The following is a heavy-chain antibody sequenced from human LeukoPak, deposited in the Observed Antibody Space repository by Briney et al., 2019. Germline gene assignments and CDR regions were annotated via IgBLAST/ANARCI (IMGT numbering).Heavy chain of an antibody. J-gene: IGHJ4*02. CDR1: GYAFTRYY. Sequence: ASLKASCKASGYAFTRYYIHWVRHGPGQGHELMGIINPSGGGTSNAQTFQGKVTITRETSTSTVYMEVSSLTSEDTAVYYCASASGYYAPPDYWGQGTLVTVSS. CDR2: INPSGGGT. D-gene: IGHD3-22*01. CDR3: ASASGYYAPPDY. V-gene: IGHV1-46*01.